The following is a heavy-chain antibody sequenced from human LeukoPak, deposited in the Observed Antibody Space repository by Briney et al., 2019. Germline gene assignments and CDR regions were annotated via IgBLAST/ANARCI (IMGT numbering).Heavy chain of an antibody. D-gene: IGHD2-21*02. J-gene: IGHJ4*02. CDR2: ITGNGGNT. CDR3: VNDYCGADCHF. V-gene: IGHV3-64D*06. CDR1: GFTFSSYS. Sequence: PGGSLRLPCSASGFTFSSYSMHWVRQAPGKGLEYLLGITGNGGNTYYADSVKGRFTISRDNSKNTLYLHMSSLRVEDTAVYYCVNDYCGADCHFWGQGTLVTVSS.